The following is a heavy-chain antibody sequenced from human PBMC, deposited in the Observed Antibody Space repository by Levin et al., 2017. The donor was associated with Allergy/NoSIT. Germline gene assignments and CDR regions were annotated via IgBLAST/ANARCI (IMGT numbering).Heavy chain of an antibody. CDR2: IYHSGSS. CDR3: ARWAGYCSSISCYADNWFDP. V-gene: IGHV4-38-2*01. J-gene: IGHJ5*02. D-gene: IGHD2-2*03. Sequence: PSETLSLTCAVSGYSISSGYYWGWIRRPPGTGLEWLGTIYHSGSSYYNPSLKSRVTISVDTSKNQFSLKVSSVTAADTAVYYCARWAGYCSSISCYADNWFDPWGQGTLVTVSS. CDR1: GYSISSGYY.